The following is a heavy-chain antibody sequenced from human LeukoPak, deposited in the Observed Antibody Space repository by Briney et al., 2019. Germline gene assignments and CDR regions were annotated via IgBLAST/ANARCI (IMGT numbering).Heavy chain of an antibody. J-gene: IGHJ4*02. CDR2: ILYDGSNK. V-gene: IGHV3-30*02. D-gene: IGHD1-14*01. CDR1: GFTFSSYG. Sequence: GGSLRLSCAASGFTFSSYGMHWVRQAPGKGLEWVTSILYDGSNKYYADSVKGRFTISRDNSKNTLYLQMNNLRTEDTAVYYCAKDQSTGNSITGGDYWGQGTLVTVSS. CDR3: AKDQSTGNSITGGDY.